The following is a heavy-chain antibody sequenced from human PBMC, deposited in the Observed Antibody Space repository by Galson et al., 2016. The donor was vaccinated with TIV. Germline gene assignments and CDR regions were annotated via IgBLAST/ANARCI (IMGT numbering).Heavy chain of an antibody. CDR1: GFSFSNYA. CDR2: IYGDGRT. Sequence: SLRLSCAASGFSFSNYAMSWVRQAPGRGLEWVSVIYGDGRTYYTDSVRGRFTISRDSSKNTLYLQMNSLRAEDTAVYYCARDRYYDARGYYYYYYGMDVWGQGTTVTVSS. CDR3: ARDRYYDARGYYYYYYGMDV. D-gene: IGHD3-22*01. V-gene: IGHV3-53*01. J-gene: IGHJ6*02.